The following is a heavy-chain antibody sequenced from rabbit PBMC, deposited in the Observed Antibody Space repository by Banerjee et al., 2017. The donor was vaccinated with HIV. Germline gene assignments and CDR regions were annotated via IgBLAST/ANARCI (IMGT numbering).Heavy chain of an antibody. D-gene: IGHD7-1*01. CDR3: ARDRDGDAGYGSLAL. V-gene: IGHV1S40*01. Sequence: EWIACINTNTGNTVYATWAKGPFTISKTSSTTVTLQMTSLTAADTATYFCARDRDGDAGYGSLALWGQGTLVTVS. J-gene: IGHJ3*01. CDR2: INTNTGNT.